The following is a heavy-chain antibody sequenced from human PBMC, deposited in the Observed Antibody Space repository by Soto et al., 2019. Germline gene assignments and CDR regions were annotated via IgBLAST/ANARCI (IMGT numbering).Heavy chain of an antibody. CDR2: INHSGST. V-gene: IGHV4-34*01. Sequence: SETLSLTCSVYGGSFSGYYWSWIRQPPGKWLEWIGEINHSGSTNYNPSLKSRVTISVDTSKNQFSLKLSSVTAADTAVYYCARLRDRPIYYYYGMDVWGQGTTVTVSS. CDR3: ARLRDRPIYYYYGMDV. J-gene: IGHJ6*02. CDR1: GGSFSGYY.